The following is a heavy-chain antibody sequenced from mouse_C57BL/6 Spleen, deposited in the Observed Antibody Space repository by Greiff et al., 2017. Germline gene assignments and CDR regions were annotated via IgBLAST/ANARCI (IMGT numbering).Heavy chain of an antibody. J-gene: IGHJ1*03. Sequence: QVQLKQSGPELVKPGASVKISCKASGYAFSSSWMNWVKQRPGKGLEWIGRIYPGDGDTNYNGKFKGKATLTADKSSSTAYMQLSSLTSEDSAVXFCARCYYGSSSYFDVWGTGTTVTVSS. D-gene: IGHD1-1*01. CDR1: GYAFSSSW. V-gene: IGHV1-82*01. CDR2: IYPGDGDT. CDR3: ARCYYGSSSYFDV.